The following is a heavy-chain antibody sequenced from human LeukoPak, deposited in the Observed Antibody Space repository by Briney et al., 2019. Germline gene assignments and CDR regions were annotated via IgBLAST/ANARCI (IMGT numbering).Heavy chain of an antibody. CDR1: GGSFSGYY. J-gene: IGHJ6*03. V-gene: IGHV4-59*10. D-gene: IGHD7-27*01. CDR3: ARGYNWGSPTRNFYYLDV. CDR2: IYTSGST. Sequence: SETLSLTCAVYGGSFSGYYWSWIRQPAGKGLEWIGRIYTSGSTNYNLSLKSRVSVSVDTSKNQFSLKLRSVTAADTAVYYCARGYNWGSPTRNFYYLDVWGKGTTVTVSS.